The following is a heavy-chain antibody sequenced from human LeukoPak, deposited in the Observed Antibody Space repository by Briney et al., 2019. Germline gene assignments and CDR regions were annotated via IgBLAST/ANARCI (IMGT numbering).Heavy chain of an antibody. Sequence: PSETLSLTCTVSGDSISSGDYYWSWLRQPPGKGLEWIGYVYYTGSTEYNPSLRSRVNISLEMSKHQFSLDPTSAAAADTAVYYCASNTGTVFDYWGQGALVTVSS. D-gene: IGHD7-27*01. CDR1: GDSISSGDYY. V-gene: IGHV4-61*08. CDR2: VYYTGST. CDR3: ASNTGTVFDY. J-gene: IGHJ4*02.